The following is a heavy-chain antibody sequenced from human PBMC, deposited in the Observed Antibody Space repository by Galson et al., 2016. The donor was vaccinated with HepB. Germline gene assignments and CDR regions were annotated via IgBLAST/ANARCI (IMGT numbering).Heavy chain of an antibody. CDR2: IYPGDSDT. CDR1: GYSFTNYW. V-gene: IGHV5-51*01. Sequence: QSGAEVKKPGESLKISCKGSGYSFTNYWIGWVRQMPGKGLEWMGNIYPGDSDTKYSPSFEGQVTISADKSISTAYLQWSTLKASDTAMDYWVRRPPLRTPGGGNYWGQGTLVTVSS. J-gene: IGHJ4*02. D-gene: IGHD3-16*01. CDR3: VRRPPLRTPGGGNY.